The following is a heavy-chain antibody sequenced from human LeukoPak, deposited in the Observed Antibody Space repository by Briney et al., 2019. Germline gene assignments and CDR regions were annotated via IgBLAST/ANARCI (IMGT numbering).Heavy chain of an antibody. Sequence: PSETLSLTCAVSGGSISSSSFYWAWIRQPPGKGLEWIGSIYYSGSTYYNPSLKSRVAISVDTSKNQFSLKLSSVTAADTALYYCARRNWNDVNFGYWGQGTLVTVSS. V-gene: IGHV4-39*01. D-gene: IGHD1-1*01. CDR2: IYYSGST. J-gene: IGHJ4*02. CDR3: ARRNWNDVNFGY. CDR1: GGSISSSSFY.